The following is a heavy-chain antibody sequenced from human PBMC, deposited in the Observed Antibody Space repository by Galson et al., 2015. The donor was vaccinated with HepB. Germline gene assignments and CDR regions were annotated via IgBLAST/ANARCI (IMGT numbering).Heavy chain of an antibody. V-gene: IGHV3-33*01. CDR2: IWYDGSNK. Sequence: SLRLSCAASGFTFSSYGMHWVRQAPGKGLEWVAVIWYDGSNKYYADSVKGRFTISRDTSKNKVFLQMNSLRAEDTAVYYCAREGGDIVVVPAASKNTYYYYYYYMDVWGKGTTVTVSS. J-gene: IGHJ6*03. D-gene: IGHD2-2*01. CDR1: GFTFSSYG. CDR3: AREGGDIVVVPAASKNTYYYYYYYMDV.